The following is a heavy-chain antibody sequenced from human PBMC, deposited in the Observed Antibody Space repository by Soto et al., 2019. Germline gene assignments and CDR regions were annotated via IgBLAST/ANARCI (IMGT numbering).Heavy chain of an antibody. J-gene: IGHJ4*02. D-gene: IGHD4-17*01. V-gene: IGHV1-69*13. Sequence: SVKVSCKASGGTFSSYAISWVRQAPGQGLEWMGGIIPIFGTANYAQKFQGRVTITADESTNTAYMELSSLRSEDTAVYYCARDSKADYGDCYDYWGQGTLVTVSS. CDR1: GGTFSSYA. CDR2: IIPIFGTA. CDR3: ARDSKADYGDCYDY.